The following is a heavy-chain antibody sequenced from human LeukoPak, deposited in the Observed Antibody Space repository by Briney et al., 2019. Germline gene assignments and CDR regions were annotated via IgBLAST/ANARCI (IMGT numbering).Heavy chain of an antibody. J-gene: IGHJ4*02. CDR2: ISSSGDIK. V-gene: IGHV3-11*01. CDR3: ACHWGNYRDD. D-gene: IGHD3-16*02. CDR1: GFTFNDYY. Sequence: PGGSLRLSCAASGFTFNDYYMTWIRQAPGKGLQWVSYISSSGDIKCYADSVRGRFTVSRDNAKNSLYLQMNSLRAEDTAVYYCACHWGNYRDDWGQGTLVTVSS.